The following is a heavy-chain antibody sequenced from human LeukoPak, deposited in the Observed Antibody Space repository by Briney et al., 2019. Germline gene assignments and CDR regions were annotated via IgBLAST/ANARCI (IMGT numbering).Heavy chain of an antibody. CDR1: GVTFSRLV. CDR3: TRDAGDYGGSGSYPDY. CDR2: IIPYFGTS. D-gene: IGHD3-10*01. V-gene: IGHV1-69*13. Sequence: ASVKVSCKASGVTFSRLVVSWVRQAPGQGLEWMGQIIPYFGTSNYAQNFQGRVTLAADEATNTAYMELNRLRSDDTAVYYCTRDAGDYGGSGSYPDYWGQGTLVTVSS. J-gene: IGHJ4*02.